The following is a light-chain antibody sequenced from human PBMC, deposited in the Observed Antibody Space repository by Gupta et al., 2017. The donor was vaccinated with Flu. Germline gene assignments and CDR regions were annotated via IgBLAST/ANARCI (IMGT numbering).Light chain of an antibody. V-gene: IGLV3-27*01. CDR2: KDT. Sequence: SPELTQPSSVSVSSGQTARNTCSGNILAKKYGRWFQQKPGQAPVLVMYKDTERPSGIPERFSGSSSGTTVSLTITGAQVDDEADYYCYSTADNNVVVFGGGTKLTVL. J-gene: IGLJ2*01. CDR3: YSTADNNVVV. CDR1: ILAKKY.